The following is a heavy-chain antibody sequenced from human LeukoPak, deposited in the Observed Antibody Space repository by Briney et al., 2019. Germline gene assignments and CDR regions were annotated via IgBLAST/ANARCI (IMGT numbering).Heavy chain of an antibody. CDR2: IYDNGST. Sequence: SETLSFTCTVSGVSISGSGYYCGWIRQPPGKGLEWIRNIYDNGSTYYNASLQSRVTISIYTSKNQFSVRLSSVTPEAPPMYYWGKSGGYGLIDYWGQGNLVNVSS. D-gene: IGHD1-26*01. V-gene: IGHV4-39*01. CDR1: GVSISGSGYY. CDR3: GKSGGYGLIDY. J-gene: IGHJ4*02.